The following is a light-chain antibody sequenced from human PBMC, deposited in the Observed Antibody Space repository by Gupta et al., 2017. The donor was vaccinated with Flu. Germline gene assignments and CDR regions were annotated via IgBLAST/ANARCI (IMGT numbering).Light chain of an antibody. CDR2: DAS. Sequence: DXQXXXSPXXLSXXVGDRVTITCQASQDIRNYLNWYQQKTGKAPKLLIYDASNLETGVPSRFSGNGSGTDFIFTISSLQPEDIATYYCQQYDALPETFGQGTKVEIK. V-gene: IGKV1-33*01. J-gene: IGKJ1*01. CDR1: QDIRNY. CDR3: QQYDALPET.